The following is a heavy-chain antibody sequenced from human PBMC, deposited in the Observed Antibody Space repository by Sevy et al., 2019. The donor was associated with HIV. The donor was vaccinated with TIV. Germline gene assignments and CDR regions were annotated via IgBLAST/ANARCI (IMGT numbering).Heavy chain of an antibody. D-gene: IGHD4-17*01. V-gene: IGHV3-48*02. J-gene: IGHJ4*02. Sequence: GGSLRLSCAASGFTFSSYSMNWDRQAPGKGLEWVSYISSSSSTIYYADSVKGRFTISRDNAKNSLYLQMNSLRDEDTAVYYCARVDGETRFYGDYNFDYWGQGTLVTVSS. CDR2: ISSSSSTI. CDR3: ARVDGETRFYGDYNFDY. CDR1: GFTFSSYS.